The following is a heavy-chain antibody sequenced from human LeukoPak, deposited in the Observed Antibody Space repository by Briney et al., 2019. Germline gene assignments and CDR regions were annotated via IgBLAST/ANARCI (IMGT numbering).Heavy chain of an antibody. V-gene: IGHV4-4*07. CDR3: ARDTALWTFDI. J-gene: IGHJ3*02. CDR2: IYTSGST. Sequence: GSLRLSCAASGFTFSSYAMSWIRQPPGKGLEWIGRIYTSGSTINNPSLKNTNYNPSLKSRLTMSVDRSKNQFSLKMTSVTAADTAMYYCARDTALWTFDIWGQGTMVTVSS. D-gene: IGHD2-21*02. CDR1: GFTFSSYA.